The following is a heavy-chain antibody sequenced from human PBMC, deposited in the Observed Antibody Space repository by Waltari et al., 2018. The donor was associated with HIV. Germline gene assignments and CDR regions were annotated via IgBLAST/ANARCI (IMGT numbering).Heavy chain of an antibody. J-gene: IGHJ4*02. CDR2: VSGSGAKS. Sequence: EVQLLESGGGIVQPGGYRRPSCAAPGFAYVSYPLTWVRQAPARGLEWVAAVSGSGAKSFYADSVKGRFTISRDNSKNTVFLQMNSLRAADTAIYYCAKAYYENTAYYYDFWGRGTRVTVSS. CDR3: AKAYYENTAYYYDF. CDR1: GFAYVSYP. V-gene: IGHV3-23*01. D-gene: IGHD3-22*01.